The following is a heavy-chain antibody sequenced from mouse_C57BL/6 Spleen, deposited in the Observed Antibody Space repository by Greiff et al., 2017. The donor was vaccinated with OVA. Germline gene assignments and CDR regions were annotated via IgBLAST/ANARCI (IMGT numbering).Heavy chain of an antibody. D-gene: IGHD4-1*01. J-gene: IGHJ2*01. CDR1: GYAFTNYL. CDR3: ARTLGLPDY. V-gene: IGHV1-54*01. CDR2: INPGSGGT. Sequence: VQGVESGAELVRPGTSVKVSCKASGYAFTNYLIEWVKQRPGQGLEWIGVINPGSGGTNYNEKFKGKATLTADKSSSTAYMQLSSLTSEDSAVYFCARTLGLPDYWGQGTTLTVSS.